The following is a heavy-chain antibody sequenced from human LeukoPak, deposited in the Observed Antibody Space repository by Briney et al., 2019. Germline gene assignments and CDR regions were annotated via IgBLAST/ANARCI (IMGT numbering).Heavy chain of an antibody. J-gene: IGHJ4*02. D-gene: IGHD3-10*01. CDR3: AKALSPSMVRGVSSDY. CDR2: ISGSGGST. V-gene: IGHV3-23*01. Sequence: PGGSLRLSCAASGFTFSSYAMSWVRQAPGKGLGWVSAISGSGGSTYYADSVKGRFTISRDNSKNTLYLQMNSLRAEDTAVYYCAKALSPSMVRGVSSDYWGQGTLVTVSS. CDR1: GFTFSSYA.